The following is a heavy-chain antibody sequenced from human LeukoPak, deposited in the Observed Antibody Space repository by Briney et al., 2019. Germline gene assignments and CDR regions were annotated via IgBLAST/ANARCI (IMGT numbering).Heavy chain of an antibody. J-gene: IGHJ6*03. Sequence: SETLSLTCTVSGGSISSSSYYWGWIRQPPGKGLEWIGSIYYSGSTYYNPSLKSRVSISVDTSKNHFSLKLSSVTAADTAVYYCARHSSGKYLEYSYMDAWAKGTTVTVFS. CDR1: GGSISSSSYY. CDR3: ARHSSGKYLEYSYMDA. D-gene: IGHD6-19*01. CDR2: IYYSGST. V-gene: IGHV4-39*01.